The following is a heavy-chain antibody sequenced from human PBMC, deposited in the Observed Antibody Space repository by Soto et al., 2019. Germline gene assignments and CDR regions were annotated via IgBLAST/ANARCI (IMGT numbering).Heavy chain of an antibody. J-gene: IGHJ6*02. Sequence: ASVKVSCKASGGTFSSYTISWVRQAPGQGLEWMGRIIPIHGITNYAQKFQGRVTITRDTSASTAYMELSSLRSEDTAVYYCARDLAPLYDILTGTTMDVWGQGTTVTVSS. D-gene: IGHD3-9*01. V-gene: IGHV1-69*04. CDR1: GGTFSSYT. CDR3: ARDLAPLYDILTGTTMDV. CDR2: IIPIHGIT.